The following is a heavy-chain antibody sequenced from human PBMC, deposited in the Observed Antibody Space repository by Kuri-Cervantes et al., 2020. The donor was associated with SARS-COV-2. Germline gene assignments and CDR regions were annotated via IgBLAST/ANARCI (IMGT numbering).Heavy chain of an antibody. CDR1: GFTFSSYG. V-gene: IGHV3-33*01. Sequence: SLKISCAAPGFTFSSYGMHWVRQAPGKGLEWVAVIWYDGSNKYYADSVKGRFTISRDNSKNTLYLQMNSLRAEDTAVYYCARDRIAPTGWDYYMDVWGKGTTVTVSS. D-gene: IGHD2-15*01. CDR2: IWYDGSNK. J-gene: IGHJ6*03. CDR3: ARDRIAPTGWDYYMDV.